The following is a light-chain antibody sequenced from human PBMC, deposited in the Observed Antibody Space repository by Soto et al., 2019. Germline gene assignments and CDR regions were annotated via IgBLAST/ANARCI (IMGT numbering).Light chain of an antibody. CDR2: DAS. CDR1: QSIDRW. J-gene: IGKJ4*01. CDR3: QNYHSYPLT. V-gene: IGKV1-5*01. Sequence: DIQMTQSPSTLSASVGDRVTITCRASQSIDRWLAWYQQKPGKAPKFLIYDASSLESGVPSRFSGSGSGTKFTLIISSLQADDVATYYCQNYHSYPLTFGGGTRVEIK.